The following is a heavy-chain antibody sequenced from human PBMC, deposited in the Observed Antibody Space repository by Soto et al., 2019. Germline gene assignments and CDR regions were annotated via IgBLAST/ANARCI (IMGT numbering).Heavy chain of an antibody. CDR1: GDSITDGDYY. CDR2: SYYNGLI. J-gene: IGHJ5*02. V-gene: IGHV4-30-4*01. D-gene: IGHD1-20*01. CDR3: ARGIREGFDP. Sequence: SETLSLTCNVCGDSITDGDYYWSWLRQPPEKDLEWIAYSYYNGLIHYNPSLKSRVTISLDPSKNQFSLTMTSVTDADTAVYSCARGIREGFDPWGQGTLVTVSS.